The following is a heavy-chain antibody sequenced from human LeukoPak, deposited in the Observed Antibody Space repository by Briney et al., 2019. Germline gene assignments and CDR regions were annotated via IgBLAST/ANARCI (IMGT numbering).Heavy chain of an antibody. J-gene: IGHJ5*02. CDR1: GYAFTGYY. D-gene: IGHD6-19*01. Sequence: ASVKVSCKASGYAFTGYYMHWVRQAPGQGLEWMGWINPNSGGTNYAQKFQGWVTMTRDTSISTAYMELSRLRSDDTAVYYCARGVAVAGITPLNWFDPWGQGTLVTVSS. CDR3: ARGVAVAGITPLNWFDP. V-gene: IGHV1-2*04. CDR2: INPNSGGT.